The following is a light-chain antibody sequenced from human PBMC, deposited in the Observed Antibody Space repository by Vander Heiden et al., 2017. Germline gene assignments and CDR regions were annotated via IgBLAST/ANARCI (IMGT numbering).Light chain of an antibody. CDR1: LDITNY. CDR3: QQYDYLPPT. J-gene: IGKJ5*01. Sequence: DIQMTQSPSSLSASVGDKITITCQACLDITNYLNWYQQKPGKAPKLLIYDASNLETGVPSRFSGSGSGTHFTFTISSLQPEDFATYYCQQYDYLPPTFGQGTRLEIK. CDR2: DAS. V-gene: IGKV1-33*01.